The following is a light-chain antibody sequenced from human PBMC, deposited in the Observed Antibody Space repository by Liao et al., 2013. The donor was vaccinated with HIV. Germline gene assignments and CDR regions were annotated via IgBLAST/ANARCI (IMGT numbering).Light chain of an antibody. V-gene: IGLV3-1*01. CDR3: QAWDNHIV. J-gene: IGLJ2*01. CDR2: QNY. Sequence: SYELTQPPSVSVSPGQTASIPCSGDKVGDRIVSWYQVKPGQSPEVIIYQNYQRPSGTPERFSGSKSGNTATLTISGTQAMDEADYYCQAWDNHIVFGGGTQLTVL. CDR1: KVGDRI.